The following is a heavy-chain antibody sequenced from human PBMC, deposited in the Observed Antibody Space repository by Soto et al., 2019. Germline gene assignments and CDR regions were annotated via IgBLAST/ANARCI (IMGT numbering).Heavy chain of an antibody. CDR1: GFTFSSYA. CDR3: AKNLGVGFWSGLDY. CDR2: ISDSGGGT. V-gene: IGHV3-23*01. J-gene: IGHJ4*02. Sequence: GGSLRLSCAASGFTFSSYAMSWVRQAPGKGLQWVSGISDSGGGTYYTDSVKGRFTISRDNSKNTLYLQMHSLRAEDTAVYYCAKNLGVGFWSGLDYWGQGTLVTVSS. D-gene: IGHD3-3*01.